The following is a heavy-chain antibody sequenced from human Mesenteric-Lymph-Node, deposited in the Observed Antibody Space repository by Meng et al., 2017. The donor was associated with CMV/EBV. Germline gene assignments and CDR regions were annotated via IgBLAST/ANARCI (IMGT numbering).Heavy chain of an antibody. CDR2: ISYDGRDK. CDR1: GFTFSSYA. J-gene: IGHJ4*02. Sequence: GESLKISCAASGFTFSSYAMHWVRQAPGKGLEWVAVISYDGRDKYYADSVQGRFTISRDNSKNTLYLQMNSLRAEDTAVYYCAKYSSGRPGDLDDFDDWGQGTLVTVSS. D-gene: IGHD3-22*01. V-gene: IGHV3-30*18. CDR3: AKYSSGRPGDLDDFDD.